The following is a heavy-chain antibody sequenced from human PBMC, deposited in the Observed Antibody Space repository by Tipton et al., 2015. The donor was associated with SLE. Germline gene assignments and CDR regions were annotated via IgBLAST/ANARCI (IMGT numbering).Heavy chain of an antibody. D-gene: IGHD3-3*01. CDR1: CGSLSSSSYY. J-gene: IGHJ2*01. V-gene: IGHV4-39*07. CDR2: IYYSGRT. Sequence: TLSLTCTVSCGSLSSSSYYWGWIRQPPGKGLEWIGSIYYSGRTYYNPSRKSRVTISVDTSKNQFSLKLSSVTAADTAVYYCARHAPLPDYGFWSGSLGWYFDLWGRGTLVTVSS. CDR3: ARHAPLPDYGFWSGSLGWYFDL.